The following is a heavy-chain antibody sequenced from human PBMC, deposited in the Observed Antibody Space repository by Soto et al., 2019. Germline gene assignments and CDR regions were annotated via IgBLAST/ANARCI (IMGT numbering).Heavy chain of an antibody. CDR3: ASMRTYGYWYCDY. CDR1: EGDRISPD. D-gene: IGHD5-18*01. CDR2: IDYSGST. V-gene: IGHV4-59*11. J-gene: IGHJ4*02. Sequence: SLRYTGAEGDRISPDGRWILKSPGKGMEWIGNIDYSGSTNYNPSLKSRVTISVDTSKKQFSLKLRSVTGADTAVYSCASMRTYGYWYCDYWGQGTRVTGS.